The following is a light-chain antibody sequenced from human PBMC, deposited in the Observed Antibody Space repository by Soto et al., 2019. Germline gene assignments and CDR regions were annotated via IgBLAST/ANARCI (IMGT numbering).Light chain of an antibody. CDR2: WAS. Sequence: DIVMTQSPDSLAVSLGERATINCKSSQSVLYSSNNKNYLAWYQQKPGQPPKLLIYWASTRESGVPDRFSGSGAGTYFTFTISGLQDEDVADYYCQQYYSTLTWTFGQGTKVEVK. V-gene: IGKV4-1*01. CDR1: QSVLYSSNNKNY. J-gene: IGKJ1*01. CDR3: QQYYSTLTWT.